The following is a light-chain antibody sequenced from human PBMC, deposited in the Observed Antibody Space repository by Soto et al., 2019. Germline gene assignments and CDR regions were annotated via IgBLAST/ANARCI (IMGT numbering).Light chain of an antibody. CDR3: QQSNITAT. CDR1: HSIGNY. CDR2: AAS. J-gene: IGKJ5*01. Sequence: THITQSPSSMSPPVRGTVYRTCRASHSIGNYFNWYQQKPGTAPNLLIYAASRLQPGLQSRFSGSGSGTDFTLTITPLQHDDFATYFCQQSNITATFGQGTRLEI. V-gene: IGKV1-39*01.